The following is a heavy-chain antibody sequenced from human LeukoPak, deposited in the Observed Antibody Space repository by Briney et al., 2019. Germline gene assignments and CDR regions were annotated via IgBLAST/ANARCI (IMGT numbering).Heavy chain of an antibody. V-gene: IGHV4-59*01. CDR3: ARGGGGVVVVPAGYGSAFDI. CDR2: IYYSGDT. CDR1: GDSIRGYY. D-gene: IGHD2-21*01. J-gene: IGHJ3*02. Sequence: SETLFLTCSVSGDSIRGYYWSWIRQAPGAGLEWIGYIYYSGDTRYNPSLKSRVTMSLVTSKDQFSLKLASVTAADTALYYCARGGGGVVVVPAGYGSAFDIWGPGTMVIVSS.